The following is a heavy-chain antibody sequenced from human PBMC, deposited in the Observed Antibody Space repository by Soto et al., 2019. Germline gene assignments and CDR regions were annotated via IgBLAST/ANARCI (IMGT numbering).Heavy chain of an antibody. CDR3: ARHDPIAVAGTGWFDP. Sequence: SETLSPTCTVSGGSISSYYWSWIRQPPGKGLEWIGYIYYSGSTNYNPSLKSRVTISVDTSKNQFSLKLSSVTAADTAVYYCARHDPIAVAGTGWFDPWGQGTLVTVSS. V-gene: IGHV4-59*08. J-gene: IGHJ5*02. CDR1: GGSISSYY. D-gene: IGHD6-19*01. CDR2: IYYSGST.